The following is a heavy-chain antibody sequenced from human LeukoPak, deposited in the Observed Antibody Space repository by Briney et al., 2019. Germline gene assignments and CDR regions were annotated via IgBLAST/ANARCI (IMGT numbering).Heavy chain of an antibody. CDR1: GFTFSSYW. Sequence: GGSLRLSCAASGFTFSSYWMHWVRQAPGKGLVWVSRINSDGSSTSYADPVKGRFTISRDNAKNTLYLQMNSLRAEDTAVYYCATVNRGYCSGGSCYYFDYWGQGTLVTVSS. J-gene: IGHJ4*02. D-gene: IGHD2-15*01. CDR2: INSDGSST. V-gene: IGHV3-74*01. CDR3: ATVNRGYCSGGSCYYFDY.